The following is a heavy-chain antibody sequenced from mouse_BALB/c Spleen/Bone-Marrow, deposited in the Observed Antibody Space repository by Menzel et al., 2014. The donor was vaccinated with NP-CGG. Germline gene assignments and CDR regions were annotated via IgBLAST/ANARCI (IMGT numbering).Heavy chain of an antibody. D-gene: IGHD2-14*01. Sequence: EVKLVESGGGSVKLGGSLKLSCAASGFTFSSYYMSWVRQTPEKRLELVAAINSNGGTTYYPDTVKGRFTISRDNAKNTLYLQMSSLKSEDTALYYCARQSRYEDYYAMDYWGQGTSVTVSS. CDR1: GFTFSSYY. CDR2: INSNGGTT. V-gene: IGHV5-6-2*01. J-gene: IGHJ4*01. CDR3: ARQSRYEDYYAMDY.